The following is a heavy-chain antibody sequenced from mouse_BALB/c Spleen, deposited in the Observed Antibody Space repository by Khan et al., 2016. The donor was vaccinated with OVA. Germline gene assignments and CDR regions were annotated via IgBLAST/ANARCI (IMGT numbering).Heavy chain of an antibody. Sequence: QVQLQQSGAELAKPGASVKMSCKASGYTFTSYWMHWVKQRPGKGLEWIGYINPSTGYTEYNQTFKDKSTLTTDKSSSTAYMQLSSLTSEDSAVYYCAASNLLYYSMDYWGQGTSVTVSS. CDR2: INPSTGYT. CDR1: GYTFTSYW. V-gene: IGHV1-7*01. D-gene: IGHD6-1*01. J-gene: IGHJ4*01. CDR3: AASNLLYYSMDY.